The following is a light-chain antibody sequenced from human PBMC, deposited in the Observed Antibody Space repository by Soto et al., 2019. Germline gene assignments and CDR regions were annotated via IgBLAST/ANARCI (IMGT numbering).Light chain of an antibody. CDR3: QKRETRPIT. CDR1: QSVSTY. CDR2: DAL. Sequence: EIVLTQSPATLSLSPGERATLSCRASQSVSTYLAWYQQKPGQAPRLVIYDALNRATGIPARFSGSGSGTDLTLTISSLEHEDFDVYYCQKRETRPITFGGGTKVEIK. V-gene: IGKV3-11*01. J-gene: IGKJ4*01.